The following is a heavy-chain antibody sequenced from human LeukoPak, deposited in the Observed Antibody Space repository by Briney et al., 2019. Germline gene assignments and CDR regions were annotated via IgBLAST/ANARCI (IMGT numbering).Heavy chain of an antibody. CDR1: GFTFSSYA. CDR2: ISDSGGST. Sequence: GGSLRLSCAASGFTFSSYAMSWVRQAPGKGLEWVSAISDSGGSTYYADSVKGRFTISRDNSKNTLYLQMNSLRVEDTAVYYCVCRSGLSDYYWGQGTLVTVSS. D-gene: IGHD3-3*01. J-gene: IGHJ4*02. V-gene: IGHV3-23*01. CDR3: VCRSGLSDYY.